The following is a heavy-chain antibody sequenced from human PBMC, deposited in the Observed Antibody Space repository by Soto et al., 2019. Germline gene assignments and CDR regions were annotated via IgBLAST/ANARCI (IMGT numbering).Heavy chain of an antibody. CDR1: GGSFSGYY. V-gene: IGHV4-34*01. Sequence: QVQLQQWGAGRLKPSETLSLTCAVYGGSFSGYYWSWIRQPPGKGLEWIGEINHSGSTNYNPSLKSRVTISVDTSKNQFSLKLSSVTAADTAVYYCARGQGYYYDSSGTPLYYYGMDVWGQGTTVTVSS. J-gene: IGHJ6*02. CDR3: ARGQGYYYDSSGTPLYYYGMDV. D-gene: IGHD3-22*01. CDR2: INHSGST.